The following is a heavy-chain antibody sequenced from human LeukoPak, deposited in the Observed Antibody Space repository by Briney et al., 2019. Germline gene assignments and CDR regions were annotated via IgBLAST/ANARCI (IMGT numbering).Heavy chain of an antibody. CDR2: ISGDGGST. Sequence: GGSLRLSCAASGFAFDGYAMHWVRQAPGTGLEWVSLISGDGGSTYYADSAKGRFTISRDNSKNSLYLQMNSLRTEDTALYYCAKDIRGDGYNSRFDYWGQGTLVTVSP. V-gene: IGHV3-43*02. CDR3: AKDIRGDGYNSRFDY. J-gene: IGHJ4*02. D-gene: IGHD5-24*01. CDR1: GFAFDGYA.